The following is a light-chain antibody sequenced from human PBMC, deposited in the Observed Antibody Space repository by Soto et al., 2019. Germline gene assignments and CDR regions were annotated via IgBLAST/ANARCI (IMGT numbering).Light chain of an antibody. Sequence: QSALTQPASVSASPGQSITISCTGTNSDVGAYNYVSWYQQHPGKAPKLMIYEVTNRPSGVSNRFSGSKSGNTAFLTITGLQAEDEADYYCSSYTSSTTVVFGGGTKLTVL. CDR3: SSYTSSTTVV. V-gene: IGLV2-14*01. CDR2: EVT. CDR1: NSDVGAYNY. J-gene: IGLJ2*01.